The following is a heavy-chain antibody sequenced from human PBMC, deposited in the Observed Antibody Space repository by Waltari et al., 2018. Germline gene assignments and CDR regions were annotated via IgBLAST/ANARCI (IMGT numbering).Heavy chain of an antibody. J-gene: IGHJ6*02. CDR1: GYTFTGYY. D-gene: IGHD2-2*01. CDR2: INPNSGGT. CDR3: ARGSCSSTSCYYGMDV. Sequence: QVQLVQSGAEVKKPGASVKVSCKASGYTFTGYYMPWVRQAPGQGLEWMGWINPNSGGTNYAQKFQGWVTMTRDTSISTAYMELSRLRSDDTAVYYCARGSCSSTSCYYGMDVWGQGSTVTVSS. V-gene: IGHV1-2*04.